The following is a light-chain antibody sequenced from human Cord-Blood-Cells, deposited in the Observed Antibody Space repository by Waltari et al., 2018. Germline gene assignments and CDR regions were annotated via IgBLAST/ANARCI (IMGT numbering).Light chain of an antibody. CDR2: DAS. Sequence: EIVLTQSPATLSLSPGERATLSCRASQSVSSYLAWYQQKPGQAPRLLIYDASNRATGSPARFSGSGSGTDVTLTISSLEPEDFAVYYCQQRSNWPITFGQGTRLEIK. CDR3: QQRSNWPIT. CDR1: QSVSSY. J-gene: IGKJ5*01. V-gene: IGKV3-11*01.